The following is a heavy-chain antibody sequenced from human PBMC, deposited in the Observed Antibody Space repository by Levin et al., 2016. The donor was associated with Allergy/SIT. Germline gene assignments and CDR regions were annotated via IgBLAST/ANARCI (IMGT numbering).Heavy chain of an antibody. CDR1: GGSFSGYY. D-gene: IGHD3-10*01. Sequence: GSLRLSCGVSGGSFSGYYWSWIRQPPGKGLEWIGEINESGSTNYNPSLKSRVTISRDTSKNQFSLKLRSVTAADTAVYYCARVDYYGSGIPLDYWGQGTLVTVSS. CDR2: INESGST. J-gene: IGHJ4*02. V-gene: IGHV4-34*01. CDR3: ARVDYYGSGIPLDY.